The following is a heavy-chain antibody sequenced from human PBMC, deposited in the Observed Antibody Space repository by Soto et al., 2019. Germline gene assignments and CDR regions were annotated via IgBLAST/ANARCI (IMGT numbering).Heavy chain of an antibody. D-gene: IGHD4-4*01. Sequence: HLVESGGGLGQPGRSLRLSCAASGFTFDDYAMHWVRQAPGKGPEWVSGINWSGGSIGYADSVKGRFTISRDNAKNTLYLQMNSLRVEDTALYYCAKDTGSNWAYGMDVWGQGTMVTVSS. CDR3: AKDTGSNWAYGMDV. V-gene: IGHV3-9*01. CDR1: GFTFDDYA. J-gene: IGHJ6*02. CDR2: INWSGGSI.